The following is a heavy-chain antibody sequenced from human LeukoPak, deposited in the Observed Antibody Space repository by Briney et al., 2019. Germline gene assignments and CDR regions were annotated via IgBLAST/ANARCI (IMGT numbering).Heavy chain of an antibody. Sequence: SVKVSCKASGGTFSSYAISWVRQAPGQGLEWMGGIIPIFGTANYAQKFQGRVTITADESTSTAYMELSSLRSEDTAVYYCAREVVGATPIFDYWGQGTLVTVSS. D-gene: IGHD1-26*01. CDR3: AREVVGATPIFDY. CDR2: IIPIFGTA. J-gene: IGHJ4*02. CDR1: GGTFSSYA. V-gene: IGHV1-69*13.